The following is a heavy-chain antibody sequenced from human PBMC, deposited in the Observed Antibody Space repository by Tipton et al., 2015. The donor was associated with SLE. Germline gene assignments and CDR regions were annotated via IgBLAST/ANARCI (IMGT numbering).Heavy chain of an antibody. V-gene: IGHV3-11*01. J-gene: IGHJ4*02. D-gene: IGHD3-22*01. CDR2: ISSSGSTI. CDR1: GFTFSDYY. Sequence: SLRLSCAASGFTFSDYYMSWIRQAPGKGLEWVSYISSSGSTIYYADSVKGRFTISRDNAKNSLYLQMNSLRAEDTAVYYCARDHYDSSGLEDYWGQGTLVTVSS. CDR3: ARDHYDSSGLEDY.